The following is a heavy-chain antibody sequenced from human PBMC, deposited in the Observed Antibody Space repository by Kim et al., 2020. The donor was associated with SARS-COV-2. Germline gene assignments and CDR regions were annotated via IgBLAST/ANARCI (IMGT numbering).Heavy chain of an antibody. CDR1: GGSISSYY. V-gene: IGHV4-59*08. D-gene: IGHD1-26*01. CDR2: IYYSGRT. Sequence: SETLSLTCTVSGGSISSYYWSWIRQPPGKGLEWIGYIYYSGRTNYNPSLKSRVTISVDTSKNQFSLKLSSVTAADTAVYYCASGPLGWEPNYYYGMDVWGQGTTVTVSS. J-gene: IGHJ6*02. CDR3: ASGPLGWEPNYYYGMDV.